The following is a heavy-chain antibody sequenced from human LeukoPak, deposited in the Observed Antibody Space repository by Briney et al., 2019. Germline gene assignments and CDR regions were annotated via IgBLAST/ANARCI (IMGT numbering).Heavy chain of an antibody. V-gene: IGHV4-30-2*01. Sequence: PSETLSLTCTVSGGSISSGGYYWSWIRQPPGKGLEWIGYIYHSGSTYYNPSLKSRVTIAVDRSKNPFSLKLSSVTAADTAVYYCARCSGRTNVGAFDIWGQGTMVTVSS. CDR1: GGSISSGGYY. D-gene: IGHD1-7*01. J-gene: IGHJ3*02. CDR3: ARCSGRTNVGAFDI. CDR2: IYHSGST.